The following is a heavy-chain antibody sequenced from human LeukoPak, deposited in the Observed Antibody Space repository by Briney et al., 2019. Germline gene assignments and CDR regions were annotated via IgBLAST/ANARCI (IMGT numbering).Heavy chain of an antibody. V-gene: IGHV3-21*01. J-gene: IGHJ4*02. Sequence: GGSLRLSCAASGFTFSSYSMNWVRQAPGKGLEWVSSISSSSSYIYYADSVKGRFTISRDNAKNSLYVQMNSLRAEDTAVYYCARERGTRVPDYWGQGTLVTVSS. CDR1: GFTFSSYS. D-gene: IGHD1-1*01. CDR2: ISSSSSYI. CDR3: ARERGTRVPDY.